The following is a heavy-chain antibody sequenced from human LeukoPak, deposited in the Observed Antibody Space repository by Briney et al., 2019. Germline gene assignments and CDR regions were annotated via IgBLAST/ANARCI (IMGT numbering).Heavy chain of an antibody. V-gene: IGHV3-33*01. D-gene: IGHD3-16*02. CDR3: ARSRRVGGVIVPFDY. CDR2: RWYDGSNK. CDR1: GFTFSSYG. Sequence: GGSLRLSCAASGFTFSSYGMHWVREAPGKGLEGVADRWYDGSNKYSADPVKGRFTISRDNSKNTLYLQMNSLRADDTAAYYCARSRRVGGVIVPFDYWGQGTLVTVSS. J-gene: IGHJ4*02.